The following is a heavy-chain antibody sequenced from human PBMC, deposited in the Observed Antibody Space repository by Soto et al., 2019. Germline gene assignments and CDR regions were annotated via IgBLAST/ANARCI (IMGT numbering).Heavy chain of an antibody. V-gene: IGHV1-24*01. J-gene: IGHJ4*02. CDR3: ATVRRDWFRTYYFDY. Sequence: AASVKVSCKVSGYTLTELSMHWVRQAPGKGLEWMGGFDPEDGETIYAQKFQGRVTMTEDTSTDTDYMELSSLRSEDTAEYYCATVRRDWFRTYYFDYWGQGTLVTVSS. D-gene: IGHD3-9*01. CDR2: FDPEDGET. CDR1: GYTLTELS.